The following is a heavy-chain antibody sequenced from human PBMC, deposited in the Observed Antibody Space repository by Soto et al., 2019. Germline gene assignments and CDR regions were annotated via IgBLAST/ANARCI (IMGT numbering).Heavy chain of an antibody. CDR3: ARDGPGYCSGGSCNSYHYYGMDV. D-gene: IGHD2-15*01. J-gene: IGHJ6*02. CDR1: GFTFSGHP. V-gene: IGHV3-30*09. Sequence: GGSLRLSCAASGFTFSGHPMYWVRQSPGKGLEWVALISNDGSNKYYADSVKGRFAISRDNSNNMLYLQVNSLRGDDTAVYYCARDGPGYCSGGSCNSYHYYGMDVWGQGTTVTVSS. CDR2: ISNDGSNK.